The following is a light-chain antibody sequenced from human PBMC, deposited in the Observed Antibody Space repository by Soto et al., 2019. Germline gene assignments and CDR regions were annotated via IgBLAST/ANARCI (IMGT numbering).Light chain of an antibody. J-gene: IGKJ2*01. CDR3: QQYNNWPPMYT. CDR1: QSVSSN. V-gene: IGKV3-15*01. CDR2: GAS. Sequence: EIVMTQSPATLSVSPGERATLSCRASQSVSSNLAWYQQKPGQAPRLLIYGASTRATGIPARFSGSGSGTEFDLTISSRQSEDFAVYYCQQYNNWPPMYTFGQGTKLEIK.